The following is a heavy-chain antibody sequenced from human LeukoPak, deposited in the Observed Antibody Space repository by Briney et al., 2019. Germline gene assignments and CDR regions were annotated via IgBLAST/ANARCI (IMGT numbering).Heavy chain of an antibody. J-gene: IGHJ6*03. CDR2: IKQDGSEK. CDR3: ARRKFSGSYSSYYYYYYMDV. V-gene: IGHV3-7*01. CDR1: GFTFSSYW. Sequence: QPGGSLRLSCAASGFTFSSYWMSWVRQAPGKGLEWVANIKQDGSEKYCVDSVKGRFTISRDNAKNSLYLQMNSLRAEDTAVYYCARRKFSGSYSSYYYYYYMDVWGKGTTVTVSS. D-gene: IGHD1-26*01.